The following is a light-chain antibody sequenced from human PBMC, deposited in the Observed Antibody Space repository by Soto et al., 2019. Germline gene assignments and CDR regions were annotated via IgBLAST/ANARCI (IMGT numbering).Light chain of an antibody. Sequence: QSALTQPASVSGSPGQSITISCTGTSGDVGGYNYVSWYQQLPGKAPKLMIYEVSDRPSGISNRFSGSKSGNTASLTISGLQAEDEADYYCSSYTGRNTLVLGGGTKLTVL. CDR1: SGDVGGYNY. V-gene: IGLV2-14*01. CDR3: SSYTGRNTLV. CDR2: EVS. J-gene: IGLJ3*02.